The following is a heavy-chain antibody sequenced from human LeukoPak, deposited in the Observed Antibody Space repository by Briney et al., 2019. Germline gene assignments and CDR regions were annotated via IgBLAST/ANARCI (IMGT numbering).Heavy chain of an antibody. Sequence: PGGSLRPSCETSGFTFSDYYMTWIRQAPGKGLEWLSYISSRANTIYYADSVKGRFTISRDNAKNSLYLQMNSLRAEDTAVYYCARDHRAQGFDPWGQGTLVTVSS. CDR2: ISSRANTI. V-gene: IGHV3-11*04. CDR3: ARDHRAQGFDP. CDR1: GFTFSDYY. J-gene: IGHJ5*02.